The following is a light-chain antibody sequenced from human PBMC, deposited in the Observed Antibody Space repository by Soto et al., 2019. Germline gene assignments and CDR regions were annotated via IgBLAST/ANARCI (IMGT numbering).Light chain of an antibody. CDR2: DVG. CDR3: SSYTRTISYV. CDR1: SNDVGGNNH. Sequence: QSALSQPASVSGSPGQSITISCTGTSNDVGGNNHVSWYQQHPGKAPKLMIYDVGNRPSGVSYRFSGSKSGNTASLTISGLQAEDEADYYCSSYTRTISYVFGTGTKLTAL. J-gene: IGLJ1*01. V-gene: IGLV2-14*03.